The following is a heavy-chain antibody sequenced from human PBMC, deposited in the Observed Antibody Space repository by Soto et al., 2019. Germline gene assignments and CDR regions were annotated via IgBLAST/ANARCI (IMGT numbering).Heavy chain of an antibody. J-gene: IGHJ6*02. V-gene: IGHV4-34*01. Sequence: QVQLQQWGAGLLKPSETLSLTCAVYGGSFSGYYWSWIRQPPGQGLEWIGEINHSGSTNYNPSLKSRVTISVDTSKNQFSLKLSSVTAADTAVYYCARGYIRVYGMDVWGQGTTVTVSS. D-gene: IGHD3-10*01. CDR2: INHSGST. CDR3: ARGYIRVYGMDV. CDR1: GGSFSGYY.